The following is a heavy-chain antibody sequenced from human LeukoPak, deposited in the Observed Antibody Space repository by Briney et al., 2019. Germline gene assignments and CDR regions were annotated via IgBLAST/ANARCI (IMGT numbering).Heavy chain of an antibody. V-gene: IGHV3-48*03. CDR3: ARDLYSSSWGYYYYYTDV. D-gene: IGHD6-13*01. Sequence: GGSLRLSCAASGFTFSSYEMNWVRQAPGKGLEWVSYISSSGSTIYYADSVKGRFTISRDNAKNSLYLQMNSLRAEDTAVYYCARDLYSSSWGYYYYYTDVWGKGTTVTISS. CDR2: ISSSGSTI. J-gene: IGHJ6*03. CDR1: GFTFSSYE.